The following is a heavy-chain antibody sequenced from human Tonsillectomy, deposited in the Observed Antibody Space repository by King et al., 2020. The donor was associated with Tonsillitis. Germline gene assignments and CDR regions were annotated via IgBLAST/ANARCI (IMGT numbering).Heavy chain of an antibody. V-gene: IGHV3-74*01. D-gene: IGHD1-26*01. Sequence: VQLVESGGGLVQPGGSLRLSCEASGFMFSGYWMHWVRQAPGKGLVWVSRINPDGSSTNYADSVKGRFTISRDNAKNTLYLQMNNLRAEDTAVYYCARVGATTYYWGQGTLVTVSS. CDR3: ARVGATTYY. CDR1: GFMFSGYW. CDR2: INPDGSST. J-gene: IGHJ4*02.